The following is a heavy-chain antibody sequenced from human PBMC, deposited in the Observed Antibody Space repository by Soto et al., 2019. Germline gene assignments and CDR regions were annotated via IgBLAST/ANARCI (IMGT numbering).Heavy chain of an antibody. Sequence: GGSLRLSCAGSGFTFSTYSMNWVRQAPGKGLEWVSGIYGNGGATFYADSVKGRFTISRDNSKNTLYLQMNSLRAEDTAVYYCAKGDYDSSGYLTPPDYWGQGTLVTVSS. CDR2: IYGNGGAT. J-gene: IGHJ4*02. D-gene: IGHD3-22*01. CDR1: GFTFSTYS. V-gene: IGHV3-23*01. CDR3: AKGDYDSSGYLTPPDY.